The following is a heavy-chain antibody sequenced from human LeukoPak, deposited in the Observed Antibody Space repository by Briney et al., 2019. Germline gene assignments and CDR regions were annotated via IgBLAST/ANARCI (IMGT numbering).Heavy chain of an antibody. CDR2: INPNSGGT. Sequence: ASVKVSCKASGYTFTGYYMHWVRQAPGQGLEWMGWINPNSGGTNYAQKFQGRVTMTRDTSISTAYMELSRLRSDDTAVYYCARGGYYDILTGHYNTYYYYYMDVWGKGTTVTISS. CDR3: ARGGYYDILTGHYNTYYYYYMDV. V-gene: IGHV1-2*02. D-gene: IGHD3-9*01. J-gene: IGHJ6*03. CDR1: GYTFTGYY.